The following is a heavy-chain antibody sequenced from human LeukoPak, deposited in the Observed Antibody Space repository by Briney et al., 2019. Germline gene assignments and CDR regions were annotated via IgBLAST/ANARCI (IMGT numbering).Heavy chain of an antibody. Sequence: SETLSLTCAVYVGSFSGYYWSWIRQPPGKGLEWIGEINHSGSTNYNSSLKSRFTISVDTSKNQFSLKLSSVTAADTVVYYCARGYYGSGSHCCHMDVWGKGTTITVS. J-gene: IGHJ6*03. CDR3: ARGYYGSGSHCCHMDV. D-gene: IGHD3-10*01. CDR1: VGSFSGYY. V-gene: IGHV4-34*01. CDR2: INHSGST.